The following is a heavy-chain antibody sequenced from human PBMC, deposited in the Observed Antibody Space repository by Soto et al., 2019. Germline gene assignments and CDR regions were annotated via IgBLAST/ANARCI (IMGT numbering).Heavy chain of an antibody. D-gene: IGHD3-16*01. Sequence: GGSLRLSCAASGFSFTNYEMNWVRQAPGKGLEWIAYIGLSGDTIYYADSVKGRFTISRDHAKNSLELQMNSLRADDTALYYCARESFSASPNFFDYWGRGTQVTVSS. CDR3: ARESFSASPNFFDY. CDR2: IGLSGDTI. V-gene: IGHV3-48*03. J-gene: IGHJ4*02. CDR1: GFSFTNYE.